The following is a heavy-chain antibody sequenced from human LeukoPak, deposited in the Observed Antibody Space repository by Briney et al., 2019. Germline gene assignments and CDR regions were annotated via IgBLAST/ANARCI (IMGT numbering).Heavy chain of an antibody. D-gene: IGHD4-11*01. Sequence: SETLSLTCTVSGGSISSSSYYWGWIRQAPGKGLEWIGSSYYSGSTYYNPSLKSRVTISVDTSKNQFSLRLSSVTAADTAVYYCARLTSLGPFDPWGQGTLVTVSS. CDR1: GGSISSSSYY. J-gene: IGHJ5*02. V-gene: IGHV4-39*01. CDR3: ARLTSLGPFDP. CDR2: SYYSGST.